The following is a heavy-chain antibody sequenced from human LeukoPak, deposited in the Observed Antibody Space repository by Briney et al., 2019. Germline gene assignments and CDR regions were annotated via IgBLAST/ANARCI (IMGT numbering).Heavy chain of an antibody. CDR1: GYSFTSYW. V-gene: IGHV5-51*01. Sequence: GESLKISCKGSGYSFTSYWTGWVRQMPGKGLEWMGIIYPGDSDTRYGPSFQGQVTISADKSISTAYLQWSSLKASDTAMYYCARLGVTIFGVADSPDYWGQGTLVTVSS. J-gene: IGHJ4*02. CDR3: ARLGVTIFGVADSPDY. CDR2: IYPGDSDT. D-gene: IGHD3-3*01.